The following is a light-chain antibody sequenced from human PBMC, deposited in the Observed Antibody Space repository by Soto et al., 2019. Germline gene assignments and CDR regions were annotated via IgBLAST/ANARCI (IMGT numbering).Light chain of an antibody. CDR1: ETIGVTS. CDR3: LQHGIAAYT. J-gene: IGKJ2*01. V-gene: IGKV3-20*01. Sequence: EIVLTQSPGTLSLSPGERATLSCTASETIGVTSLAWYQQKPGQAPRHVIYGASQTAFGIPDRFSGSTSVTVFNLSISRLEHEDSAVYRCLQHGIAAYTFGQGTRWEIK. CDR2: GAS.